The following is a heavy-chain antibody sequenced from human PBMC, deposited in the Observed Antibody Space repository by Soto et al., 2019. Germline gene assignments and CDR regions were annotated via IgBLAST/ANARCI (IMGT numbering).Heavy chain of an antibody. CDR2: IFSSGTT. Sequence: QVQLQESGPGLVKPSETLSLTCAVSGSFISSSNWWRWIRQPPGKGLEWIGDIFSSGTTNYCPTLTGRVTISMDRSKNQFSLTLNSVTAADTAVYCSATMGRAPSDSWGQGTLVTVSS. CDR3: ATMGRAPSDS. CDR1: GSFISSSNW. V-gene: IGHV4-4*01. J-gene: IGHJ4*02. D-gene: IGHD1-26*01.